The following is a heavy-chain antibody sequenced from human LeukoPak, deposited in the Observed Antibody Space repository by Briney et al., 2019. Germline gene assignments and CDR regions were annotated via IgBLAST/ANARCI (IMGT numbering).Heavy chain of an antibody. V-gene: IGHV5-51*01. CDR1: GYSFTSYW. D-gene: IGHD3-3*01. CDR2: IYPGDSDT. Sequence: GESLKISCKGSGYSFTSYWIGWVRQMPGKGLERMGIIYPGDSDTRYSPSFQGQVTISADKSISTAYLQWSSLKASDTAMYYCARHAETYYDFWSGYTYWGQGTLVTVSS. CDR3: ARHAETYYDFWSGYTY. J-gene: IGHJ4*02.